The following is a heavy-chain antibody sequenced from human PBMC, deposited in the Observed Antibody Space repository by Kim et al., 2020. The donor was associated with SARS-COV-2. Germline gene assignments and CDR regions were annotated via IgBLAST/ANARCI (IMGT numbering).Heavy chain of an antibody. J-gene: IGHJ2*01. D-gene: IGHD6-19*01. Sequence: GGSLRLSCAASGFTFSSYAMSWVRQAPGKGLEWVSAISGSGGSTYYADSVKGRFTISRDNSKNTLYLQMNSLRAEDTAVYYCAKDPQIAVAGTDPGGNWYFDLWGRGTLVTVSS. V-gene: IGHV3-23*01. CDR1: GFTFSSYA. CDR2: ISGSGGST. CDR3: AKDPQIAVAGTDPGGNWYFDL.